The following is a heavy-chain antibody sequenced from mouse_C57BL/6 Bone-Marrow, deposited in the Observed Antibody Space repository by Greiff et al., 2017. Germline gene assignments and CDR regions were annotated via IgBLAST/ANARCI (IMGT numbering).Heavy chain of an antibody. CDR3: ARVCDYAGCAY. CDR2: ILPGSGST. Sequence: QVQLQQSGAELMKPGASVKLSCKATGYTFTGYWIEWVKQRPGHGLEWIGEILPGSGSTNYNEKFKGKATFTADTSSNTAYMQLSSLTTEGSAISYCARVCDYAGCAYWGQRSLVTVSA. V-gene: IGHV1-9*01. J-gene: IGHJ3*01. D-gene: IGHD2-4*01. CDR1: GYTFTGYW.